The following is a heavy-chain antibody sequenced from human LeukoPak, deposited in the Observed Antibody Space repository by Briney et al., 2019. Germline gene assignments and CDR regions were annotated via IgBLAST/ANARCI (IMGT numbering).Heavy chain of an antibody. CDR2: IYYSGST. V-gene: IGHV4-39*01. J-gene: IGHJ4*02. CDR1: GVSISSSDYY. Sequence: SETLSLTCTVSGVSISSSDYYWGWIRQPPGKGLEWIGGIYYSGSTYYNPSLKSRVTISVDTSKNQFSLKLSSVTAADTALYYCARLGEYSGYDYWGQGTLVTVSS. CDR3: ARLGEYSGYDY. D-gene: IGHD5-12*01.